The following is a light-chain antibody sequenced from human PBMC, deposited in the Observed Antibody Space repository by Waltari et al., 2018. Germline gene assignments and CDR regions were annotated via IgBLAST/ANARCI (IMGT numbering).Light chain of an antibody. CDR1: DSDVGAYDF. Sequence: QSALTQPASVSGSPGQSITISCSGTDSDVGAYDFVSWYQQHPGKAPPLIIYEVSNRPSGISNRFSASKSGNTASLNISGLQAEDEADYYCSSYTTSSAPGVFGTGTRVTVL. CDR3: SSYTTSSAPGV. V-gene: IGLV2-14*01. CDR2: EVS. J-gene: IGLJ1*01.